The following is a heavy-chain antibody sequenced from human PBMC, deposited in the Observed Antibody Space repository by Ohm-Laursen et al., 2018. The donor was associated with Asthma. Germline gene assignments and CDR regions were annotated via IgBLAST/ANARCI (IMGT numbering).Heavy chain of an antibody. V-gene: IGHV4-30-2*01. CDR1: GGSISSGGYS. CDR3: ARDRGGVFDY. J-gene: IGHJ4*02. D-gene: IGHD3-10*01. Sequence: LSLTCAVSGGSISSGGYSWSWIRQPPGRGLEWIGYIYHSGSTHYNPSLKSRVTISVDRSKNQFSLKLSSVTAADTAVYYCARDRGGVFDYWGQGTLVTASS. CDR2: IYHSGST.